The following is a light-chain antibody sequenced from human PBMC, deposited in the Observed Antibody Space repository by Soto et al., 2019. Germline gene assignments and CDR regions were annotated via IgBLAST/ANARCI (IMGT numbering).Light chain of an antibody. CDR3: QQHGSSPIT. V-gene: IGKV3-20*01. CDR1: QSVGSTY. CDR2: GAS. Sequence: EIVLTQSACTLSLSAGERATLSWRASQSVGSTYLAWYQQKPGQAPRLLVYGASSRATGIPDRFSGSVSGTDFTLTISRLETEDFAVYYCQQHGSSPITFGQGTRLEIK. J-gene: IGKJ5*01.